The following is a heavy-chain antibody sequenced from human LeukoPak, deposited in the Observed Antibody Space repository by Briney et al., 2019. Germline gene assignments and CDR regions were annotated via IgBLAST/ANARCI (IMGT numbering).Heavy chain of an antibody. J-gene: IGHJ3*01. CDR1: GFTLRGAA. Sequence: PGGSLTLSCAVSGFTLRGAAMTWARQAPGKGLEWVSLISSSGNNAYYADSVKGRFTISRDNSKNTLSLQMNSLRVEDTAIYYCAKDIQLSTWGLGTRVTVSS. CDR2: ISSSGNNA. V-gene: IGHV3-23*01. CDR3: AKDIQLST. D-gene: IGHD5-24*01.